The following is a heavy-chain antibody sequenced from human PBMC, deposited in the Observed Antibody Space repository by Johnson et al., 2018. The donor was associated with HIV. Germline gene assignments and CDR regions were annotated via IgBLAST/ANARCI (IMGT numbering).Heavy chain of an antibody. Sequence: QMLLVESGGGVVQPGRSLRLSCAASGFTFSSYAMHWVRQAPGNGLEWVAVISYDGGNKYYADSVKGRFTISRDNSKNTLYLQMNSLRAEDTAVYYCARDRPIAPFDIWGQGTMVTVSS. CDR1: GFTFSSYA. V-gene: IGHV3-30-3*01. D-gene: IGHD3-22*01. CDR2: ISYDGGNK. CDR3: ARDRPIAPFDI. J-gene: IGHJ3*02.